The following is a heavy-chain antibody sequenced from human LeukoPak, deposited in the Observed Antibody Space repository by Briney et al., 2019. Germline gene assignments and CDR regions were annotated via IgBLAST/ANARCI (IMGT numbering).Heavy chain of an antibody. Sequence: SGTLSLTCAVSGGSISSSNWWSWVRQPPGKGLEWIGEIYHSGSTNYNPSLKSRLTISVDTSKNQLSLRLRSVTAADTAVYYCARLYQGKWPPDYWGQGTLVTVSS. CDR2: IYHSGST. J-gene: IGHJ4*02. CDR3: ARLYQGKWPPDY. V-gene: IGHV4-4*02. CDR1: GGSISSSNW. D-gene: IGHD5-12*01.